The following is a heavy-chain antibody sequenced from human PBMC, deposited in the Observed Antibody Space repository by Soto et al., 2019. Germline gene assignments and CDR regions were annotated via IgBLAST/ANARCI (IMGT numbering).Heavy chain of an antibody. CDR3: ARVAIVLMTECWFDP. J-gene: IGHJ5*02. CDR1: GYTFTTYY. Sequence: QVQLVQSGAEVKKPGASVKVSCKASGYTFTTYYMHWVRQAPGQGLEWMGIINPSGGSTSYAQKFQGRVTMTRDTSTSTVYMELSSLRSEDTAVYYCARVAIVLMTECWFDPWGQGTLVTVSS. D-gene: IGHD2-8*01. V-gene: IGHV1-46*03. CDR2: INPSGGST.